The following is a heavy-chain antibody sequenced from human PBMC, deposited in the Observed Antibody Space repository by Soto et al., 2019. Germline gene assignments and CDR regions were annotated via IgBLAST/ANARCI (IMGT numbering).Heavy chain of an antibody. J-gene: IGHJ6*02. D-gene: IGHD6-13*01. CDR3: ARGTSSWPYYYNGMDV. CDR1: GYTFTGYY. V-gene: IGHV1-2*04. CDR2: INPNSGGT. Sequence: ASVKVSCKASGYTFTGYYMHWVRQAPGQGLEWMGWINPNSGGTNYAQKFQGWVTMTRDTSISTAYMELSRLRSDDTAVYYCARGTSSWPYYYNGMDVWGQGTTVTVSS.